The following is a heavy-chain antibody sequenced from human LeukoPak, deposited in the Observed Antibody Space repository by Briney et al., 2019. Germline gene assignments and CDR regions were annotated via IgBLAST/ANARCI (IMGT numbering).Heavy chain of an antibody. V-gene: IGHV4-39*01. D-gene: IGHD3-10*01. CDR1: GGSISSSPYY. J-gene: IGHJ4*02. Sequence: PSETLSLTCTVSGGSISSSPYYWGWIRQPPGKGLEWIGNIYYGGSTYYNPSLKTRVTISVDTSKNQFSLKLSSVTAADTAVYYCARRGPSGRSLDYWGQGTLATVSS. CDR2: IYYGGST. CDR3: ARRGPSGRSLDY.